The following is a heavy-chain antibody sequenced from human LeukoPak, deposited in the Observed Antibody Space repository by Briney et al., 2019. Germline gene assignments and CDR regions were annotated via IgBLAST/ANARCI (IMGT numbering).Heavy chain of an antibody. CDR1: GFTFSSYA. CDR2: ISYDGSNK. CDR3: ARGFGEPAALTDY. D-gene: IGHD2-2*01. V-gene: IGHV3-30-3*01. J-gene: IGHJ4*02. Sequence: PGRSLRLSCAASGFTFSSYAMHWVRQAPGKGLEWVAVISYDGSNKYYADSVKGRFTISRDNSKDTLYLQMNSLRGEDTAVYYCARGFGEPAALTDYWGQGTLVTVSS.